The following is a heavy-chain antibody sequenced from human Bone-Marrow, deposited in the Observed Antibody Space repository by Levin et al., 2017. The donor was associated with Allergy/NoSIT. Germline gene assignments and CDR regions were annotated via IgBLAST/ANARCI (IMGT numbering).Heavy chain of an antibody. V-gene: IGHV4-34*01. CDR3: ARARFDSWAHLYYGLDV. CDR1: GESFSGYS. D-gene: IGHD3-3*01. Sequence: RTSETLSLTCAVFGESFSGYSWTWIRQPPGEGLEWIGEASGTGGANYNPSLNGRITISLDASKNQFSLQLTSVTAADTALYYCARARFDSWAHLYYGLDVWGQGTTVTVSS. CDR2: ASGTGGA. J-gene: IGHJ6*02.